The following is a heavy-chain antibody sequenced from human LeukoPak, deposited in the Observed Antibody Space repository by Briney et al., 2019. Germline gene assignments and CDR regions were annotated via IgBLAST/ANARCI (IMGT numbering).Heavy chain of an antibody. V-gene: IGHV1-69*04. CDR1: GGTFSSYA. D-gene: IGHD3-22*01. Sequence: GASVKVSCKASGGTFSSYAISWVRQAPGQGLEWMGRIIPILGITNYAQNFQGRVTVTADKSTSTSYMELSSLRSEDTAVYYCATHGVYYDSSGYYYPLDYWGQGTLVTVPS. J-gene: IGHJ4*02. CDR3: ATHGVYYDSSGYYYPLDY. CDR2: IIPILGIT.